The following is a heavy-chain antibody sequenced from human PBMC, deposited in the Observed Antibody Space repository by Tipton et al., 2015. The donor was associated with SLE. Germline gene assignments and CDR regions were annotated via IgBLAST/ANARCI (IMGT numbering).Heavy chain of an antibody. J-gene: IGHJ4*02. CDR1: GGSISGYY. CDR3: ARGSVAVVGVDY. CDR2: IYYSGST. V-gene: IGHV4-59*01. Sequence: TLSLTCTVSGGSISGYYWSWIRQPPGKGLEWIGYIYYSGSTNYNPSLKSRVTISVDTSKNQFSLKLSSVTAADTAVYYCARGSVAVVGVDYWGQGTLVTVSS. D-gene: IGHD6-19*01.